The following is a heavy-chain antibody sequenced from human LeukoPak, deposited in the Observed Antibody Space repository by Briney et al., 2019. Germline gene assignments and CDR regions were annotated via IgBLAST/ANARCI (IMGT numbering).Heavy chain of an antibody. CDR3: TRGYSSSWYIYDFDY. D-gene: IGHD6-13*01. CDR2: IRSKAYGGTT. Sequence: GGSLRLSYTASGFTFGDYAMSWVRQAPGKGLEWVGFIRSKAYGGTTEYAASVKGRFTISRDDSKSIAYLQMNSLKTEDTAVYYCTRGYSSSWYIYDFDYWGQGTLVTVSS. CDR1: GFTFGDYA. V-gene: IGHV3-49*04. J-gene: IGHJ4*02.